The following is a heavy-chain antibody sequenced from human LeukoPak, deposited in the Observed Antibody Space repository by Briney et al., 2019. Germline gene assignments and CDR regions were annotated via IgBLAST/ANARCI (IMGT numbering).Heavy chain of an antibody. J-gene: IGHJ2*01. D-gene: IGHD5-18*01. V-gene: IGHV4-34*01. CDR1: GGSFSGYY. CDR3: AREVRGYSYGYRPTELYWYIDV. Sequence: SETLSLTCAVYGGSFSGYYWSWIRQPPGKGLEWIGEINHSGSTNYNPSLKSRVTISVDTSKNQFSLKLSSVTAADTAVYYCAREVRGYSYGYRPTELYWYIDVWGRGTLVTVSS. CDR2: INHSGST.